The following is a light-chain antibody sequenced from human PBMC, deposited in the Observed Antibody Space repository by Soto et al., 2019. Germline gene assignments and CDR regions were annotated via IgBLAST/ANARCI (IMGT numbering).Light chain of an antibody. Sequence: EIVLTRSPCTLSLSPGERATLSCRASQSVSSSYLAWYQQKPGQAPRLLIYGAFSRATGIPDRFSGSGSGTEFTLTISSLQSEDFAVYYCQQYNNWPRTFGQGTKVDIK. V-gene: IGKV3-20*01. CDR2: GAF. J-gene: IGKJ1*01. CDR3: QQYNNWPRT. CDR1: QSVSSSY.